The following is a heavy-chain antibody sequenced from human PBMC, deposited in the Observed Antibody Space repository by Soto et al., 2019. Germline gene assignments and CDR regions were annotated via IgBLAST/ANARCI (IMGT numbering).Heavy chain of an antibody. V-gene: IGHV3-7*01. D-gene: IGHD5-12*01. CDR3: ARVVATAVGDNWFDP. CDR2: IKQDGSEK. J-gene: IGHJ5*02. Sequence: GGSLRLSCAASGFTFSSYWMSWVRQAPGKGLEWVANIKQDGSEKYYVDSVKGRFTISRDNAKNSLYLQMNSLRAEDTAVYYCARVVATAVGDNWFDPWGQGTLVTVSS. CDR1: GFTFSSYW.